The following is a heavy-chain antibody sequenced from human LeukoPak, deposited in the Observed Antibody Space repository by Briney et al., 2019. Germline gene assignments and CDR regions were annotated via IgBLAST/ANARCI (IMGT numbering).Heavy chain of an antibody. CDR1: GFTFDDYT. CDR2: ISWDGGST. J-gene: IGHJ4*02. Sequence: GGSLRLSCAASGFTFDDYTMHWVRQAPGKGLEWVSLISWDGGSTYYADSVKGRFTISRDNSKNSLYLQMNSLRTEDTALYYCAKGFGNYYDSSGYYGHHYFDYWGQGTLVTVSS. D-gene: IGHD3-22*01. CDR3: AKGFGNYYDSSGYYGHHYFDY. V-gene: IGHV3-43*01.